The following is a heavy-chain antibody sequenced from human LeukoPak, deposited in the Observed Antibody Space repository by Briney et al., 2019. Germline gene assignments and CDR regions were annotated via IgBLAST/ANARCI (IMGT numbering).Heavy chain of an antibody. J-gene: IGHJ4*02. CDR3: ARVKKGSSSYIVVVTAIDY. D-gene: IGHD2-21*02. CDR2: ISGSGGST. V-gene: IGHV3-23*01. CDR1: GFTFSSYA. Sequence: GGSLRLSCAASGFTFSSYAMSWVRQAPGKGLEWVSAISGSGGSTYYADSVKGRFTISRHNSKNTLYLQMNSLRAEDTAVYYCARVKKGSSSYIVVVTAIDYWGQGTLVTVSS.